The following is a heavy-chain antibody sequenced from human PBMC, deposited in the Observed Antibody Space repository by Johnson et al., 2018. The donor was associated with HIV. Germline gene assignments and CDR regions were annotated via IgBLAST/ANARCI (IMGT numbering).Heavy chain of an antibody. Sequence: QVQLVESGGGLVKPGGSLRLSCAASVFTFSNAWMSWVRQAPGKGLEWVALIRYDTSKKYYADSVKGRFTISRDNSKNTLYLQLNSLRAEDTAVYYCAIKLGVLTVPWAFDIWGQGTMVTVSS. CDR2: IRYDTSKK. CDR1: VFTFSNAW. V-gene: IGHV3-30*02. J-gene: IGHJ3*02. D-gene: IGHD3-10*01. CDR3: AIKLGVLTVPWAFDI.